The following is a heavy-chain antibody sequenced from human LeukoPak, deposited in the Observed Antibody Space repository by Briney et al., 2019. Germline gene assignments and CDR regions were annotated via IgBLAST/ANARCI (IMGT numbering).Heavy chain of an antibody. V-gene: IGHV3-21*01. J-gene: IGHJ4*02. D-gene: IGHD3-10*02. CDR2: ISSSSSYI. CDR3: AKDGLFGEPYIDY. Sequence: PGGSLRLSCAASGFTFSSYSMNWVRQAPGKGLEWVSCISSSSSYIYYADSVKGRFTISRDNSKNTLYLQMNSLRAEDTAVYYCAKDGLFGEPYIDYWGQGTLVTVSS. CDR1: GFTFSSYS.